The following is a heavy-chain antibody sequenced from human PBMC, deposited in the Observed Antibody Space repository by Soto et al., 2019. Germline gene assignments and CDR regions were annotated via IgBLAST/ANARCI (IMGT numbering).Heavy chain of an antibody. V-gene: IGHV1-8*01. J-gene: IGHJ6*03. D-gene: IGHD3-3*01. CDR3: ARGGMYDFWSDYYFPYYYYLDV. CDR1: GYTFTSYD. Sequence: SVKVSCKASGYTFTSYDINWVRQATGQGLEWMGWMNPNSGNTGYAQKFQGRVTMTRNTSISTAYMELSSLRSEDTAVYYCARGGMYDFWSDYYFPYYYYLDVWGKGTTVTVSS. CDR2: MNPNSGNT.